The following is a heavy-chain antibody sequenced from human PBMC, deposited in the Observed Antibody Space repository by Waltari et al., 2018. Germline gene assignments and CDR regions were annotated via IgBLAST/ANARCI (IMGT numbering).Heavy chain of an antibody. CDR3: ARVRGYSYGPDY. CDR1: GGSFSGYY. Sequence: QVQLQQWGAGLLKPSETLSLTCAVYGGSFSGYYWSWIRQPPGKGLEWIGEINHSGSTNYNPSLKGRVTITVDTSKNQFSLKLSSVTAADTGVYYCARVRGYSYGPDYWGQGTLVTVSS. CDR2: INHSGST. V-gene: IGHV4-34*01. D-gene: IGHD5-18*01. J-gene: IGHJ4*02.